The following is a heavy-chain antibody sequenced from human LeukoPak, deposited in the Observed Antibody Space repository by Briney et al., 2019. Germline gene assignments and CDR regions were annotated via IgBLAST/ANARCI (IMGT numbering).Heavy chain of an antibody. J-gene: IGHJ4*02. CDR3: TNGVAY. CDR1: GFTFNNAW. V-gene: IGHV3-15*01. CDR2: IKSKSDGGTR. Sequence: GGSLRLSCAATGFTFNNAWMNWVRQSPGKGLEWVGRIKSKSDGGTRDYAAPVKGRFIISRDDSRNTLYLQMNSLKTEDTGVYYCTNGVAYWGQGTLVSVSS. D-gene: IGHD3-16*01.